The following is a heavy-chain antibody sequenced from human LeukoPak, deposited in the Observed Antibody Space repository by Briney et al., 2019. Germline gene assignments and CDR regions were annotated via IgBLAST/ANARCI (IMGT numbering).Heavy chain of an antibody. J-gene: IGHJ4*02. V-gene: IGHV3-23*01. CDR1: GFTFSSYA. CDR3: AKGTRSIAAAGTRFDY. Sequence: GGSLRLSCAASGFTFSSYAMSWVRQAPGKGLEWVSSISGSGGSTYYADSVKGRFTISRDNSKNTLYLQMNSVRAEDTAVYSCAKGTRSIAAAGTRFDYWGQGTLVTVSS. D-gene: IGHD6-13*01. CDR2: ISGSGGST.